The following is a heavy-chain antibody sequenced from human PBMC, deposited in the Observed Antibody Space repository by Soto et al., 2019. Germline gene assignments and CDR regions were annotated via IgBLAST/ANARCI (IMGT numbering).Heavy chain of an antibody. D-gene: IGHD1-1*01. Sequence: ASGKVSCKASGGTFISYTICWVRQAPGQGLEEMGGIIPIFGTANYAQKFQGRVTITADESTSTAYMELSSLRSEDTAVYYCARDHDLFDYRGQGTLVTVSS. J-gene: IGHJ4*02. V-gene: IGHV1-69*13. CDR3: ARDHDLFDY. CDR1: GGTFISYT. CDR2: IIPIFGTA.